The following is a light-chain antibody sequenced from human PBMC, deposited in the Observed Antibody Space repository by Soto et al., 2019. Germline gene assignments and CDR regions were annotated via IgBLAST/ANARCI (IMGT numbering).Light chain of an antibody. Sequence: EVLLTQYPGTLSLSPGERATLSCGASQSVSNNYLAWYQQKPGQAPRLLIYGASNRATGIPERFSGSGSGTDFTLTISRLEPEDFATYYCQQLHDYTITFGHGTRLEIK. CDR3: QQLHDYTIT. J-gene: IGKJ5*01. CDR1: QSVSNNY. V-gene: IGKV3-20*01. CDR2: GAS.